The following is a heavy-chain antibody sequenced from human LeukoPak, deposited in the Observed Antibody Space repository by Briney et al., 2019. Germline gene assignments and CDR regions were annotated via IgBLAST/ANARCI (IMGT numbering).Heavy chain of an antibody. CDR3: ARESHYYYYYMDV. V-gene: IGHV1-69*05. J-gene: IGHJ6*03. Sequence: SVKVSCKASGGTFSSYAISWVRQAPGQGLEWMGGIIPIFGNADYAQKFQGRVTITTDESTSTAYMELSSLRSEDTAVYYCARESHYYYYYMDVWGKGTTVTVSS. CDR1: GGTFSSYA. CDR2: IIPIFGNA.